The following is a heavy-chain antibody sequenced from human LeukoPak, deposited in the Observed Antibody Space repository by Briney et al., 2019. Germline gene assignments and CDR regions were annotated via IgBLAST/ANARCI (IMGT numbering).Heavy chain of an antibody. Sequence: SETLSLTCTVSGVSISSYYWSWIRQPPGKGLEWIGYIYYSGSTNYNPSLKSRVTISVDTSKNQFSLKLSSVTAADTAVYYCARVGADCGGDCYHLNWFDPWGQGTLVTVSS. D-gene: IGHD2-21*02. CDR3: ARVGADCGGDCYHLNWFDP. J-gene: IGHJ5*02. V-gene: IGHV4-59*01. CDR1: GVSISSYY. CDR2: IYYSGST.